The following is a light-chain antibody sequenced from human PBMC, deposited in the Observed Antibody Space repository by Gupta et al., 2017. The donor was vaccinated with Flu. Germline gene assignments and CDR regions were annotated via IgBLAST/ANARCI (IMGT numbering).Light chain of an antibody. J-gene: IGKJ4*01. V-gene: IGKV3-11*01. CDR2: DAS. Sequence: PATLSWSAGERATLSCRASQNVSTYLDWYQQKPGQAPRLLIYDASTRATGLPARFRGSGYGTEFTLTISSREPEDFAVYHCQHRVIWPQTFGRGTXVEIK. CDR1: QNVSTY. CDR3: QHRVIWPQT.